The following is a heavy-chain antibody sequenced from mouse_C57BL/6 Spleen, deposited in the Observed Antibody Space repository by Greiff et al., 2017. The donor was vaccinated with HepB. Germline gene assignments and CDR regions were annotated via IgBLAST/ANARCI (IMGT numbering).Heavy chain of an antibody. V-gene: IGHV14-4*01. CDR1: GFNIKDDY. CDR2: IDPENGDT. CDR3: TRTNYGSPDWYFDV. Sequence: VQLQQSGAELVRPGASVKLSCTASGFNIKDDYMHWVKQRPEQGLEWIGWIDPENGDTEYASKFQGKATITADTSSNTAYLQLSSLPSEDTAVYYCTRTNYGSPDWYFDVWGTGTTVTVSS. J-gene: IGHJ1*03. D-gene: IGHD1-1*01.